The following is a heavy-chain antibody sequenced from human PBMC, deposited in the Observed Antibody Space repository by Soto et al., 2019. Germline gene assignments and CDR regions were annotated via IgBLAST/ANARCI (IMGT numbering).Heavy chain of an antibody. Sequence: PSETLSLTCTVSGGSISSGDYYWSWIRQPPGKGLEWIGYIYYSGSTYYNPSLKSRVTISVDTSKNQFSLKLSSVTAADTAVYYCARVDGRYDYVWGSYRLDVWGQGTTVTVSS. CDR2: IYYSGST. V-gene: IGHV4-30-4*01. J-gene: IGHJ6*02. D-gene: IGHD3-16*02. CDR1: GGSISSGDYY. CDR3: ARVDGRYDYVWGSYRLDV.